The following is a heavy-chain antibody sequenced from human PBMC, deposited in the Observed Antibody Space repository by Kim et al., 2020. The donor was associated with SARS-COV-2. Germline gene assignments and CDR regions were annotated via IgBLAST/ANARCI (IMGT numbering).Heavy chain of an antibody. V-gene: IGHV3-30*18. CDR2: ISYDGTNK. CDR1: GFTVTNYG. D-gene: IGHD2-15*01. CDR3: AKDSATWIKLWGLFDH. J-gene: IGHJ4*02. Sequence: GGSLRLSCAASGFTVTNYGMHWVRQAPGKGLEWVAFISYDGTNKYYADSVKGRFTISKDNSKNTLYLQMNSLKTEDTAVFYCAKDSATWIKLWGLFDHWGQGALVTVSS.